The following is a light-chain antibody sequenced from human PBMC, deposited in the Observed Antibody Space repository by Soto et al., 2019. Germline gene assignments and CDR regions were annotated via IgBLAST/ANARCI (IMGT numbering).Light chain of an antibody. J-gene: IGKJ4*02. V-gene: IGKV3D-20*02. CDR2: EAL. CDR1: QSVRSTY. Sequence: EIVMTQSPATLSVSPGERATLSCRASQSVRSTYLAWYQQKPGQAPRLLIYEALNRATGIPARFSGSGSGTGFTLTISSLEPEDFAVYYCQQRNNWPLTFGGGTKVDIK. CDR3: QQRNNWPLT.